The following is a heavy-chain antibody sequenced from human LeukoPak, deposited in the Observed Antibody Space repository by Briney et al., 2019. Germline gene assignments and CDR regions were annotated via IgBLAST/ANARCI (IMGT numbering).Heavy chain of an antibody. J-gene: IGHJ3*02. D-gene: IGHD1-26*01. CDR2: INPSGGST. CDR3: ARGRLTRIVGATWGAFDI. Sequence: ASVKVSCKASGYTFTSYYMHWVRQAPGQGLEWMGLINPSGGSTSYAQKSQGRVTMTRDTSTSTVYMELSSLRSEDTAVYYCARGRLTRIVGATWGAFDIWGQGTMVTVSS. CDR1: GYTFTSYY. V-gene: IGHV1-46*01.